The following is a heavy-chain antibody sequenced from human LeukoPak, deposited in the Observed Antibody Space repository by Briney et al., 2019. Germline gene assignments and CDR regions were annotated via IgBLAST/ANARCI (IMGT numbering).Heavy chain of an antibody. Sequence: ASVKVFCKASEYTFTGYYIHWVRQAPGQGLEWMGWINPNSGGTNYAQKFQGRVTMTRDTSISTAYMELSRLRSDDTAVYYCARDRGIAHCGGDCYAGAFDIWGQGTMVTVSS. V-gene: IGHV1-2*02. D-gene: IGHD2-21*01. CDR2: INPNSGGT. CDR1: EYTFTGYY. J-gene: IGHJ3*02. CDR3: ARDRGIAHCGGDCYAGAFDI.